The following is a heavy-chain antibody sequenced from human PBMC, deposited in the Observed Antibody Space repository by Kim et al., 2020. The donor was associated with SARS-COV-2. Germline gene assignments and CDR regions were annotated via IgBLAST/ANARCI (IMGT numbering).Heavy chain of an antibody. D-gene: IGHD2-15*01. CDR2: GRST. J-gene: IGHJ4*02. V-gene: IGHV3-74*01. CDR3: ASGLTPGKN. Sequence: GRSTSYADSVKGRFTICRSNAKNSLYLQMNSLRTEDTAVYYCASGLTPGKNWGQGTLVTVSS.